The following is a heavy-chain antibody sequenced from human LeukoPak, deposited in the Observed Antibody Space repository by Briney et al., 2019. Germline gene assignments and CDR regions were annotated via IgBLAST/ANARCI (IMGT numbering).Heavy chain of an antibody. V-gene: IGHV3-23*01. D-gene: IGHD5-24*01. CDR1: RITFSSHA. CDR2: ISGSGGHT. CDR3: AKGGVATMRDGYNYYYYYMEV. Sequence: GGSLRLSCEAPRITFSSHAMSWVRQAPGKGLQWVSLISGSGGHTYYGDSVKGRFTISRDNSKNAVYLQMSSLRAEDTAIYYCAKGGVATMRDGYNYYYYYMEVWGRGTTVTVSS. J-gene: IGHJ6*03.